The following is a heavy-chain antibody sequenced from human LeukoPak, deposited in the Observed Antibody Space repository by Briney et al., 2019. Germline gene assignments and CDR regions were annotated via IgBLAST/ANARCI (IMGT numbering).Heavy chain of an antibody. CDR2: ISSTSTYI. D-gene: IGHD5-12*01. CDR3: ARDSSGYDYHYYFMDV. V-gene: IGHV3-21*01. J-gene: IGHJ6*03. CDR1: GFTFSLNT. Sequence: GGSLRLSCAASGFTFSLNTMNWVRQAPGKGLEWVSSISSTSTYIHYADSVRGRFTISRDNAKNSLYLQLNSLRAEDTAVYYCARDSSGYDYHYYFMDVWGRGTTVTVSS.